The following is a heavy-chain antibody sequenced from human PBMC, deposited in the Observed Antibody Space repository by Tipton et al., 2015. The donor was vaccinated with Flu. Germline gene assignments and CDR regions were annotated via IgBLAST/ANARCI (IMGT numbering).Heavy chain of an antibody. CDR3: ARQLTPGWQFYYGLDV. V-gene: IGHV4-61*02. D-gene: IGHD2-15*01. CDR1: GDSISSRNHY. Sequence: TLSLTCTVSGDSISSRNHYWTWIRQPAGKGLEWIGRIYFDEATDYSPSLKSRVSISADRSKNQFSLRLSSVTAADTAVYYCARQLTPGWQFYYGLDVWGQGTTVTVAS. CDR2: IYFDEAT. J-gene: IGHJ6*02.